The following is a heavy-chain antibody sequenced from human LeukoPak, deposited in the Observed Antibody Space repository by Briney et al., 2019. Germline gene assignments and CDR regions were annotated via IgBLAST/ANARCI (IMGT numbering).Heavy chain of an antibody. J-gene: IGHJ3*02. V-gene: IGHV1-69*01. CDR3: ARGRPQTYCSGGSCYSDAFDI. D-gene: IGHD2-15*01. CDR1: GGTFSSYA. CDR2: IIPIFGTA. Sequence: ASVKVSCKASGGTFSSYAISWVRQAPGQGLEWMGGIIPIFGTANYARKFQGRVTITADESTSTAYMELSSLRSEDTAVYYCARGRPQTYCSGGSCYSDAFDIWGQGTMVTVSS.